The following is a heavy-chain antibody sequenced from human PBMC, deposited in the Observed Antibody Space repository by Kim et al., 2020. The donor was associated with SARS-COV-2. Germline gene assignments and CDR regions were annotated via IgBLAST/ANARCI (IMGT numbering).Heavy chain of an antibody. CDR3: ATGITIAIVGATGNEAFDI. CDR1: GYTLTELS. J-gene: IGHJ3*02. V-gene: IGHV1-24*01. CDR2: FDPEDGET. D-gene: IGHD1-26*01. Sequence: ASVKVSCKVSGYTLTELSMHWVRQAPGKGLEWMGGFDPEDGETIYAQKFQGRVTMTEDTSTDTAYMELSSLRSEDTAVYYCATGITIAIVGATGNEAFDIWGQGTMVTVSS.